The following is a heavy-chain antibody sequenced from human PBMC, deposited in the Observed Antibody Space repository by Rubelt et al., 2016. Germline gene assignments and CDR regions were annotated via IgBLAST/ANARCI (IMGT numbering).Heavy chain of an antibody. J-gene: IGHJ6*04. CDR1: GFTFSSFS. Sequence: EVQLVESGGGLVQPGGSLRLSCAASGFTFSSFSMNWVRQAPGKGLAWVAYITSSSSTIYYADSVKGRFTISRDNAKNSLYLQMNSLRAEDTAGDYCARDTLSGSYCYCGMDVWGEGTTVTVSS. CDR2: ITSSSSTI. D-gene: IGHD1-26*01. V-gene: IGHV3-48*01. CDR3: ARDTLSGSYCYCGMDV.